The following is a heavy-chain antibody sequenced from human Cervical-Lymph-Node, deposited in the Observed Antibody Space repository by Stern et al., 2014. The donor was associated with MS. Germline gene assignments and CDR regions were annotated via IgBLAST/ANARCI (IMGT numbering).Heavy chain of an antibody. CDR2: INPRGDGP. D-gene: IGHD2-2*01. J-gene: IGHJ5*02. Sequence: QVQLGQSGAEVTKPGASVKVSCKASGDTFTRFFMHWLRQAPGQGLEWMGRINPRGDGPNYAQKFQGRVTMTRDTSTSTLYMELSGLRSEDTAVYYCTRDKKGTSGWWDLWGQGTLVTVSS. V-gene: IGHV1-46*01. CDR1: GDTFTRFF. CDR3: TRDKKGTSGWWDL.